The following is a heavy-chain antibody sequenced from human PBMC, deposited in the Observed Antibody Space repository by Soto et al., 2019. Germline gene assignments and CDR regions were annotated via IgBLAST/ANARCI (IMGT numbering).Heavy chain of an antibody. CDR1: GFTFSIYD. D-gene: IGHD5-18*01. Sequence: GGSLRLSCAASGFTFSIYDMHWVRQATGKGLEWVSAIGTAGDTYYPGSVKGRFTISRENAKNSLYLQMNSLRAGDTAVDYCARDLLVGYRYGNYYYGMDVWGQGTTVTVSS. CDR3: ARDLLVGYRYGNYYYGMDV. V-gene: IGHV3-13*01. J-gene: IGHJ6*02. CDR2: IGTAGDT.